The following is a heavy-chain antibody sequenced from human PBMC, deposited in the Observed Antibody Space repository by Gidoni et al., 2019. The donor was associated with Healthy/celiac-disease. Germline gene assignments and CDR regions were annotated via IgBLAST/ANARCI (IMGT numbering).Heavy chain of an antibody. CDR1: GFTFSSSW. CDR2: IKQYGSEK. J-gene: IGHJ3*02. CDR3: ARADGYYDSSGYYHDAFDI. D-gene: IGHD3-22*01. V-gene: IGHV3-7*01. Sequence: EVQLVESGGGLVQPGGSLRLSCAASGFTFSSSWMRWDRQAPGKGLAWVAKIKQYGSEKYYVDSVKGRFTISRDNAKNSLYLQMNSLRAEDTAVYYCARADGYYDSSGYYHDAFDIWGQGTMVTVSS.